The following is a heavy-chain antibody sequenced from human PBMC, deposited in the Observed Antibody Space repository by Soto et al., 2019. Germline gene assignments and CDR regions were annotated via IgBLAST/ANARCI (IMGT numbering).Heavy chain of an antibody. Sequence: QVRLQESGPGLLKPSETLSLTCTVSGGSINTFYWSWVRQPAGKGLEWIGCIFSSGSTSFNPSLESRVAMSVDTSKNHFSLNVSSVTAADMAVYYCAREGSYSAYNFAHGIQLWSFDFWGQGALVTVSS. CDR2: IFSSGST. V-gene: IGHV4-4*07. CDR3: AREGSYSAYNFAHGIQLWSFDF. CDR1: GGSINTFY. J-gene: IGHJ4*02. D-gene: IGHD5-12*01.